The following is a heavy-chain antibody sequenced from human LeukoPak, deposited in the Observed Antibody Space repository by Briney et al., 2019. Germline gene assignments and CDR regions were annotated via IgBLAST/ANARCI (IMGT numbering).Heavy chain of an antibody. Sequence: SETLSLTCTVSGGSISSYYWSWIRQPPGKGLEWIAYIYYSGSTNYNPSLKSRVTISVDTSKNQFSLKLSSVTAADTAVYYCARFYDSSGYYYMDVWGKGTTVTVSS. D-gene: IGHD3-22*01. CDR3: ARFYDSSGYYYMDV. J-gene: IGHJ6*03. V-gene: IGHV4-59*01. CDR1: GGSISSYY. CDR2: IYYSGST.